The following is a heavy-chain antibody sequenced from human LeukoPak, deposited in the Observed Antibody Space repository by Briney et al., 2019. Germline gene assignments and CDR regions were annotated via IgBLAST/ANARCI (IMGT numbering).Heavy chain of an antibody. D-gene: IGHD6-19*01. V-gene: IGHV3-48*01. CDR1: GFTFSSYS. CDR2: ISSSSSTI. CDR3: ARDQVGSGWYHDAFDI. J-gene: IGHJ3*02. Sequence: PGGSLRLSCAASGFTFSSYSMNWVRQAPGKGLEWVSYISSSSSTIYYADSVKGRFTISRDNAKNSLYLQMNSLRAEDTAVYYCARDQVGSGWYHDAFDIWGQGTMVTVSS.